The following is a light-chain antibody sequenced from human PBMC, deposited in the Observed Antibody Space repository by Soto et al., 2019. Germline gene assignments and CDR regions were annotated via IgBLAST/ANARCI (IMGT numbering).Light chain of an antibody. V-gene: IGLV7-43*01. CDR2: RTS. Sequence: QAVVTQEPSLTVSPGGTVTLTCALTTGAVTSDYYPNWFQRRPGQALRTLIYRTSNKHSWTPARFSGSLLGGKAALTLSGVQPEDEADYYCVLLYGGALVFGGGTTLTVL. CDR3: VLLYGGALV. J-gene: IGLJ3*02. CDR1: TGAVTSDYY.